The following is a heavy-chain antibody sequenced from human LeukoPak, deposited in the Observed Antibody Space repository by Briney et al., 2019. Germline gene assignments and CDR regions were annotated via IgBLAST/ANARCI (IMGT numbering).Heavy chain of an antibody. CDR1: GGSIRSSYYY. V-gene: IGHV4-39*07. Sequence: SETLSLTCTVSGGSIRSSYYYWGWIRQPPGKGLEWIGEINRSGSTTYNPSLKSRVTISVDTSKNQFSLKLNSVTAADTAVYYCARFGTYWGQGILVTVSS. D-gene: IGHD3-10*01. J-gene: IGHJ4*02. CDR2: INRSGST. CDR3: ARFGTY.